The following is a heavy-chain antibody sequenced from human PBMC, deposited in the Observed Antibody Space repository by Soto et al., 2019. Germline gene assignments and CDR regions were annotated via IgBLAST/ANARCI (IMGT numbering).Heavy chain of an antibody. J-gene: IGHJ3*02. Sequence: ETLCIACPVYGASISSSNYYGGWIRQPPGKGLEWIGSIYYSGSTSYNSSLKSRVTISVDTSKNQFSLRLRSVTAADTAVYYCASPTLGAFDIWGQGTMVTV. CDR3: ASPTLGAFDI. D-gene: IGHD3-16*01. V-gene: IGHV4-39*01. CDR2: IYYSGST. CDR1: GASISSSNYY.